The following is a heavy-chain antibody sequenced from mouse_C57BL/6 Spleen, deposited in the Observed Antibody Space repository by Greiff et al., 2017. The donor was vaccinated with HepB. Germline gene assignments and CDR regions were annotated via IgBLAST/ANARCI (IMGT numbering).Heavy chain of an antibody. CDR2: IYPRSGNT. Sequence: QVQLKQSGAELARPGASVKLSCKASGYTFTSYGISWVKQRTGQGLEWIGEIYPRSGNTYYNEKFKGKATLTADKSSSTAYMELRSLTSEDSAVYFCARGDTTFSYWGQGTTLTVSS. CDR3: ARGDTTFSY. V-gene: IGHV1-81*01. D-gene: IGHD1-1*01. CDR1: GYTFTSYG. J-gene: IGHJ2*01.